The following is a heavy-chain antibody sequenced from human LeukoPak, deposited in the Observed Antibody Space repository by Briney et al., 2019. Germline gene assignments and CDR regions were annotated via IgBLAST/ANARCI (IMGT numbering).Heavy chain of an antibody. CDR2: IRGSGGST. V-gene: IGHV3-23*01. J-gene: IGHJ4*02. D-gene: IGHD3-3*01. CDR3: AKDHRLDETIFGVTLDY. Sequence: GGSLRLSCAASGFTFSTYAMSWVRQAPGKGLEWVSLIRGSGGSTYYADSVKGRFTISRDNSKNTLYLQMNSLRADDTAVYYCAKDHRLDETIFGVTLDYWGQGTLVTVSS. CDR1: GFTFSTYA.